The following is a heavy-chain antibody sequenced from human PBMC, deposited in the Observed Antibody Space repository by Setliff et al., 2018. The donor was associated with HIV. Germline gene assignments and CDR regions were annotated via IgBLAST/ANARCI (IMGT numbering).Heavy chain of an antibody. V-gene: IGHV4-4*08. J-gene: IGHJ6*03. CDR3: ARERRWLEDHYYYMDV. Sequence: LSLTCTVSGGSISNYYWSWIRQPPGKGLEWIGYIYTSGSTNYNPSLKSRITLSVDKSKNQFSLKLKSMTVADTAKYFCARERRWLEDHYYYMDVWGNGTTVTVSS. D-gene: IGHD5-18*01. CDR2: IYTSGST. CDR1: GGSISNYY.